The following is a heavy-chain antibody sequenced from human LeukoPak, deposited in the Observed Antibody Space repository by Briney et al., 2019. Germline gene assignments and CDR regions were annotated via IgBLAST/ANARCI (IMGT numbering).Heavy chain of an antibody. CDR1: GGSISSYY. J-gene: IGHJ4*02. CDR3: ARNGGSGSYFGY. CDR2: IYYSGST. Sequence: PSETLSLTCTVSGGSISSYYWSWIRQPPGKGLEWIGYIYYSGSTNYNPSLKSRVTISVDTSKNQFSLKLSSVTAADTAVYYCARNGGSGSYFGYWGQGTLVTVSS. V-gene: IGHV4-59*12. D-gene: IGHD3-10*01.